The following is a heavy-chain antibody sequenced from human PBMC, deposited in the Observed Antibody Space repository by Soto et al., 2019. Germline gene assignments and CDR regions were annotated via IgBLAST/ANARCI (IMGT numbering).Heavy chain of an antibody. CDR1: GFIFSSCW. J-gene: IGHJ6*02. CDR2: ISGGGSST. V-gene: IGHV3-23*01. Sequence: PGGSLRLSCAASGFIFSSCWMHWVRQAPGGGLEWVSDISGGGSSTYYADSVKGRFTISRDNSKNTLYLQMNSLRAEDTAVYYCAKDPYSGSYYYYGMDVWGQGTTVTISS. D-gene: IGHD1-1*01. CDR3: AKDPYSGSYYYYGMDV.